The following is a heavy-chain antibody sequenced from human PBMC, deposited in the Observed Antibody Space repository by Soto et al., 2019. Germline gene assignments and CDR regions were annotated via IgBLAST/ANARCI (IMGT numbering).Heavy chain of an antibody. V-gene: IGHV1-69*13. CDR3: ARHYYDSSDYGYYYYGMDV. Sequence: SVKVSCKASGGTFSSYAISWVRQAPGQGLEWMGGIIPIFGTANYAQKFQGRVTITADESTSTAYMELSSLRSEDTAVYYCARHYYDSSDYGYYYYGMDVWGQGTTVTVSS. CDR1: GGTFSSYA. CDR2: IIPIFGTA. J-gene: IGHJ6*02. D-gene: IGHD3-22*01.